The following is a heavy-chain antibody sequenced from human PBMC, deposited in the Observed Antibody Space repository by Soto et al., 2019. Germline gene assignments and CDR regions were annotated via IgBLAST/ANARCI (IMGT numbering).Heavy chain of an antibody. Sequence: SETLSLTCAVYGGSFSGYYWSWIRQPPGKGLEWIGEINHSGSTNYNPSLKSRVTISVDTSKNQFSLKLSSVTAADTAVYYCARVPRIAAAGTSRGYYFDYWGQGTLVTVSS. D-gene: IGHD6-13*01. CDR2: INHSGST. CDR1: GGSFSGYY. V-gene: IGHV4-34*01. CDR3: ARVPRIAAAGTSRGYYFDY. J-gene: IGHJ4*02.